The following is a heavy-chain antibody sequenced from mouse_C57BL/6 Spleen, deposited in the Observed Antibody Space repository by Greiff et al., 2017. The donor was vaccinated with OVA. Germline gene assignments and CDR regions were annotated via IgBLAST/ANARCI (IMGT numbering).Heavy chain of an antibody. Sequence: EVMLVESGGDLVKPGGSLKLSCAASGFTFSSYGMSWVRQTPDKRLEWVATISSGGSYTYYPDSVKGRFTISRDNAKNTLYLQMSSLKSEDTAMYYCARHGGLGDFMDYWGQGTSVTVSS. CDR3: ARHGGLGDFMDY. CDR2: ISSGGSYT. J-gene: IGHJ4*01. CDR1: GFTFSSYG. V-gene: IGHV5-6*01.